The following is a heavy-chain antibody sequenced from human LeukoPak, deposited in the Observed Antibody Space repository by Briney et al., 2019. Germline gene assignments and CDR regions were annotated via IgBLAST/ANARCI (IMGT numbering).Heavy chain of an antibody. D-gene: IGHD6-13*01. CDR2: VSGSGVST. V-gene: IGHV3-23*01. CDR1: GFTFINYN. J-gene: IGHJ4*02. Sequence: GGSLRLSCAASGFTFINYNMHWVRQAPGKGPEWVSGVSGSGVSTYYADSVQGRFTISRDNAKNSLYLQMNSLRAEDTAVYYCARDLRGIAAAGAQGDYWGQGTLVTVSS. CDR3: ARDLRGIAAAGAQGDY.